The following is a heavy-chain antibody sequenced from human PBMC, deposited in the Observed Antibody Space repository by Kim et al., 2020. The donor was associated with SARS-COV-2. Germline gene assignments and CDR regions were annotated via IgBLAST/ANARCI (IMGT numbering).Heavy chain of an antibody. V-gene: IGHV3-74*01. Sequence: GGSLRLSCAASGFTFSSYWMHWVRQAPGKGLVWVSRINSDGSSTSYADSVKGRFTISRDNAKNTLYLQMNSLRAEDTAVYYCARSRWRDYYDSSGPNAFDIWGQGTMVTVSS. J-gene: IGHJ3*02. D-gene: IGHD3-22*01. CDR1: GFTFSSYW. CDR2: INSDGSST. CDR3: ARSRWRDYYDSSGPNAFDI.